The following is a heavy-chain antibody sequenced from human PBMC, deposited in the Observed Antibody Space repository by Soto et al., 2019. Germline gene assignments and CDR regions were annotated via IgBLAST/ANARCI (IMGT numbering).Heavy chain of an antibody. J-gene: IGHJ4*02. Sequence: PGGSLRLSCAASGFTFSSYGMHWVRQAPGKGLEWVAVISYDGSNKYYADSVKGRFTISRDNSKNTLYLQMNSLRAEDTAVYYYAKCIVATIHGTAHYGGQGTLVTVSS. V-gene: IGHV3-30*18. CDR1: GFTFSSYG. CDR3: AKCIVATIHGTAHY. CDR2: ISYDGSNK. D-gene: IGHD5-12*01.